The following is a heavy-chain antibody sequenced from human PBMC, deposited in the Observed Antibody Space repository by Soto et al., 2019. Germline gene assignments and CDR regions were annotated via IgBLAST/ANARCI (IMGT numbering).Heavy chain of an antibody. CDR2: INPSGGST. CDR3: AVDGDYRKYYFDY. J-gene: IGHJ4*02. Sequence: QVQLVQSGAEVKKPGASVKVSCKASGYTFTSYYMHWVRQAPGQGLEWMGIINPSGGSTSYAQKFQGTVTMTRDTSTSTVYMVLSSLRFEDTAVYYCAVDGDYRKYYFDYWGQGTLVTVSS. D-gene: IGHD4-17*01. V-gene: IGHV1-46*01. CDR1: GYTFTSYY.